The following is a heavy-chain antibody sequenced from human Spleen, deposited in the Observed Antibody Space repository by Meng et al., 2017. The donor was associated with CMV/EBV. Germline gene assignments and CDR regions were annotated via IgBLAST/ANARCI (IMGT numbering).Heavy chain of an antibody. CDR2: ISSSSSTI. J-gene: IGHJ4*02. V-gene: IGHV3-48*04. CDR3: ARRGPAATFDY. Sequence: GGSLRLSCAASGFTFSSYSMNWVRQAPGKGLEWVSYISSSSSTIYYADSVKGRFTISRDNAKNSLYLQMNSLRAEDTAVYYCARRGPAATFDYWGQGTLVTVSS. CDR1: GFTFSSYS. D-gene: IGHD2-2*01.